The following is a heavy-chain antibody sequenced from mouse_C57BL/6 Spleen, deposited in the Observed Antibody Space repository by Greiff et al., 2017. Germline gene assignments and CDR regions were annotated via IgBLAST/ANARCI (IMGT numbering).Heavy chain of an antibody. D-gene: IGHD2-2*01. J-gene: IGHJ4*01. CDR1: GYTFTDYY. CDR2: IYPGSGNT. Sequence: QVQLQQSGPELVKPGASVKISCKASGYTFTDYYINWVKQRPGQGLEWIGWIYPGSGNTKYNEKFKGKATLTVDTSSSTAYMQLSSLTSEDSAIYFCASYGYDGRGYYYAMDYWGQGTSVTVSS. V-gene: IGHV1-84*01. CDR3: ASYGYDGRGYYYAMDY.